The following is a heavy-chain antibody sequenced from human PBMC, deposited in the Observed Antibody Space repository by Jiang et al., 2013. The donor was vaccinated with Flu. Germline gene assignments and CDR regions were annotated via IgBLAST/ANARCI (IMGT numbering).Heavy chain of an antibody. J-gene: IGHJ4*02. Sequence: EWMGWINPNSGGTNYAQKFQGRVTMTRDTSISTAYMELSRLRSDDTAVYYCARGMGRYGSGSYQLSFDFWGQGTLVTVSS. CDR2: INPNSGGT. CDR3: ARGMGRYGSGSYQLSFDF. V-gene: IGHV1-2*02. D-gene: IGHD3-10*01.